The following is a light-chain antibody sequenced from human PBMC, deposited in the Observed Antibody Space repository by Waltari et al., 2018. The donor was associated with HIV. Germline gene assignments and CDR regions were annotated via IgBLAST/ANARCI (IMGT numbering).Light chain of an antibody. J-gene: IGLJ2*01. CDR3: SSYGDNNWVL. CDR2: EVT. Sequence: QSALTQPPSASGSLGQSVTISCIGSSSDIGAYDSVSWFQQLPHNPPTLLLYEVTKRPSVFPDRFSGSRAGNTAFLTVSGLQPNDTAAYFCSSYGDNNWVLFGGGTNLTVL. CDR1: SSDIGAYDS. V-gene: IGLV2-8*01.